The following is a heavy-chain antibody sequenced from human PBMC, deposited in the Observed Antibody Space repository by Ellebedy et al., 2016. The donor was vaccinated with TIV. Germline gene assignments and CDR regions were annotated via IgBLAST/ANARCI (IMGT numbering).Heavy chain of an antibody. Sequence: KVSCXGSGYSFTSYWIGWVRQMPGKGLEWMGIIYPGDSDTRYSPSFQGHVTISADKSISTAYLQWSSLKASDTAMYYCARGRYDFWTGPDYYYYGMDVWGQGTTVTVSS. V-gene: IGHV5-51*01. CDR2: IYPGDSDT. CDR3: ARGRYDFWTGPDYYYYGMDV. J-gene: IGHJ6*02. D-gene: IGHD3-3*01. CDR1: GYSFTSYW.